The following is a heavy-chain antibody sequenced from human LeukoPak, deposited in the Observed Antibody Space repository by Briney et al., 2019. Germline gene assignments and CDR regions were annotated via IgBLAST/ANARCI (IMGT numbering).Heavy chain of an antibody. CDR1: GFTFSSYG. CDR3: AKDRDIILTGHGMDV. D-gene: IGHD3-9*01. J-gene: IGHJ6*02. CDR2: KRYDGSNK. V-gene: IGHV3-30*02. Sequence: PGGSLRLSCAASGFTFSSYGMHWVRQAPGKGLEWVAFKRYDGSNKYYADSVKGRFTISRDNSKNTLYLQMNNLRAEDTAVYYCAKDRDIILTGHGMDVWGQGTTVTVSS.